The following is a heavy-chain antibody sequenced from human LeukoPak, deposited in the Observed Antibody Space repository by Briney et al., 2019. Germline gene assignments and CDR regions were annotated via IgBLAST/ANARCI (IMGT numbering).Heavy chain of an antibody. CDR2: ISGSGGST. D-gene: IGHD4-11*01. J-gene: IGHJ4*02. CDR1: GFTFSSFA. Sequence: GGSLRLSCAASGFTFSSFAVRLVRQAPGEGLEWVSAISGSGGSTYYADSVKGRFTISRDNSKNTLYLQMNSLRAEDTAVYYCAKVRSGSSNWALRILDNWGQGTLVTVSS. CDR3: AKVRSGSSNWALRILDN. V-gene: IGHV3-23*01.